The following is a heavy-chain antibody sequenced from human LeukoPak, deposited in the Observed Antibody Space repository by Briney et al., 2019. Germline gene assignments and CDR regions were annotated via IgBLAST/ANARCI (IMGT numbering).Heavy chain of an antibody. D-gene: IGHD6-25*01. CDR2: ISYDGSYT. CDR3: ARGYRPYNSACLFAS. Sequence: AGRSLRLSCAASGFTFSTYTMHWVRQAPGKGLEGVAVISYDGSYTYYAESVRGRFTFSRDNSKNTLYLQMNSLKPEDTAVYYCARGYRPYNSACLFASWGQGALVTVSS. J-gene: IGHJ4*02. V-gene: IGHV3-30*04. CDR1: GFTFSTYT.